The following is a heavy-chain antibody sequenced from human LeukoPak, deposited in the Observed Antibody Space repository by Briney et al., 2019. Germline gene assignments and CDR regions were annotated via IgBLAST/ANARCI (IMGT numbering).Heavy chain of an antibody. D-gene: IGHD6-13*01. CDR3: ATTAAAGTRLAWFDP. Sequence: SETLSLTCTVSGGSISSYYWSWIRQPPGKGLEWIGYIYYSGSTNYNPSLKSRVTISVDTSKNQFSLKLSSVTAADTAMYYCATTAAAGTRLAWFDPWGQGTLVTVSS. J-gene: IGHJ5*02. CDR2: IYYSGST. CDR1: GGSISSYY. V-gene: IGHV4-59*01.